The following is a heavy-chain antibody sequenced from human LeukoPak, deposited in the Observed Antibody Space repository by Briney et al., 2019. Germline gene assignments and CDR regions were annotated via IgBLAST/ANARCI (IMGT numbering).Heavy chain of an antibody. CDR2: ISSNGGST. D-gene: IGHD3-3*01. CDR3: ARDRTIFGVVIPFDY. J-gene: IGHJ4*02. Sequence: GGSLRLSCAASGFTFSSYAMHWVRQAPGKGLEYVSAISSNGGSTHYANSVKGRFTISRDNSKNTLYLQMGSLRAEDMAVYYCARDRTIFGVVIPFDYWGQGTLVTVSS. CDR1: GFTFSSYA. V-gene: IGHV3-64*01.